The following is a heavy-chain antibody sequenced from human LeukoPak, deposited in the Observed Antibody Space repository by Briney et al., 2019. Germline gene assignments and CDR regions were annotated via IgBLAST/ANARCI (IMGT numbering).Heavy chain of an antibody. CDR2: IYYSGTT. V-gene: IGHV4-39*07. Sequence: PSETLSLTCTVSGGSISSNSDYWGWIRQPPGKGLEWIGSIYYSGTTYYNPSLKSRVTISVDTSRNQFSLNLSSMTAADTAVYYCARVEGYYYYYMDVWGKGTTVTVSS. D-gene: IGHD3-3*01. CDR3: ARVEGYYYYYMDV. J-gene: IGHJ6*03. CDR1: GGSISSNSDY.